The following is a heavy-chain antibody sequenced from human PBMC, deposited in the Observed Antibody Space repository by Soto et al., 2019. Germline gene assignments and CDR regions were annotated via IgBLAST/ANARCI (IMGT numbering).Heavy chain of an antibody. CDR3: ARARLSRSWWFDP. V-gene: IGHV4-59*01. D-gene: IGHD3-10*01. J-gene: IGHJ5*02. Sequence: QVQLQESGPGLVKPSETLSLTCTVSGGSISSYYWSWIRQPPGKGLEWIGYIYYSGSTNYSPSLKSRVTISVDTSKNQFSLKLSSVTAADTAVYYCARARLSRSWWFDPWGQGTLVTVSS. CDR2: IYYSGST. CDR1: GGSISSYY.